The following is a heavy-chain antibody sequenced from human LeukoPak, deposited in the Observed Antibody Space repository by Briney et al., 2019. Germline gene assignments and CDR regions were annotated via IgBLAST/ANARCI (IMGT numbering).Heavy chain of an antibody. V-gene: IGHV4-34*01. CDR3: ARRATMVRGVKNNWFDP. CDR2: INHSGST. Sequence: SETLSLTCAVYGGSFSGYYWSWIRQPPGKGLEWIGEINHSGSTNYNPSLKSRVTISVDTSKNQFSLKLSSVTAADTAVYYCARRATMVRGVKNNWFDPWGQGTLVTVSS. D-gene: IGHD3-10*01. J-gene: IGHJ5*02. CDR1: GGSFSGYY.